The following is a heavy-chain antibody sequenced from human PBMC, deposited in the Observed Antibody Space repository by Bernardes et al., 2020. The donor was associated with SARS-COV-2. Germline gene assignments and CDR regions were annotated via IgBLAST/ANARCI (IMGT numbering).Heavy chain of an antibody. D-gene: IGHD3-22*01. Sequence: GGSLRLSCAASGFTFSSYDMTWVRQAPGKGLEWVSAISGSGGSTYYADSVKGRFTISRDNSKNTLFLQMNSLRGEDTAVYYCAKAHPFIVYYYDNGGQGDYWCQGTLVGVSS. J-gene: IGHJ4*02. CDR3: AKAHPFIVYYYDNGGQGDY. V-gene: IGHV3-23*01. CDR2: ISGSGGST. CDR1: GFTFSSYD.